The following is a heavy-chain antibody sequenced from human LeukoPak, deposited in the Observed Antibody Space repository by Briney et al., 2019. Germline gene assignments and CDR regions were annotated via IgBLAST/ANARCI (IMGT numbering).Heavy chain of an antibody. J-gene: IGHJ5*02. D-gene: IGHD3-10*01. V-gene: IGHV1-2*06. Sequence: ASVKVSCKASGYTFTGYYMHWVRQAPGQGLEWMGQINPNSAASHYAQKFQDRVTMTSDTSINMAYMELRSLRSDDTAVYYCASEIYGSRGRPFDPWGQGTLVTVSS. CDR3: ASEIYGSRGRPFDP. CDR2: INPNSAAS. CDR1: GYTFTGYY.